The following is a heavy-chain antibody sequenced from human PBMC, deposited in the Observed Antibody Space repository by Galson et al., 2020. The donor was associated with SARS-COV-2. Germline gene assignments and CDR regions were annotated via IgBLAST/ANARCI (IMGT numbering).Heavy chain of an antibody. CDR2: ISSNGGST. CDR3: VKGYYYDSSGYYSFAFDI. V-gene: IGHV3-64D*06. CDR1: GLTFSSYA. Sequence: GGSLRLSCSASGLTFSSYAMHWVRQAPGKGLEYVSAISSNGGSTYYADSVKGRFTISRDNSKNTLYLQMSSLRAEDTAVYYCVKGYYYDSSGYYSFAFDIWGQGTMVTFSS. D-gene: IGHD3-22*01. J-gene: IGHJ3*02.